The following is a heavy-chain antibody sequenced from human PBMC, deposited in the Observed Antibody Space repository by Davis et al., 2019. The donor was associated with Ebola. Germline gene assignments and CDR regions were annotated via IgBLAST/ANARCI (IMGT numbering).Heavy chain of an antibody. CDR1: GYTFTSYG. Sequence: ASVKVSCKASGYTFTSYGISWVRQAPGQGLEWMGWISAYNGNTNYAQKLQGRVTMTTDTSTSTAYMGLRSLRSDDTAVYYCARVTRRDYDFWSGYYARFDPWGQGTLVTVSS. CDR2: ISAYNGNT. D-gene: IGHD3-3*01. J-gene: IGHJ5*02. CDR3: ARVTRRDYDFWSGYYARFDP. V-gene: IGHV1-18*01.